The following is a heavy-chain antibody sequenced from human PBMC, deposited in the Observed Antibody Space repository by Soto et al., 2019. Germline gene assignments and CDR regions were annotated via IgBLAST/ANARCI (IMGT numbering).Heavy chain of an antibody. V-gene: IGHV3-7*01. CDR1: GFTFSSYW. CDR3: ARGRPARGYDLIDY. Sequence: GGSLRLSCAASGFTFSSYWMSWVRQAPGKGLEWVANIKQDGSEKYYVDSVKGRFTISRDNAKNSLYLQMNSLRAEDTAVYYCARGRPARGYDLIDYWGQGTLVTVSS. D-gene: IGHD5-12*01. J-gene: IGHJ4*02. CDR2: IKQDGSEK.